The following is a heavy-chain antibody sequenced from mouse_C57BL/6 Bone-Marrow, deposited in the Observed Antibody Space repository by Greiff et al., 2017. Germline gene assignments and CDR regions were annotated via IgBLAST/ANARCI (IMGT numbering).Heavy chain of an antibody. J-gene: IGHJ1*03. CDR2: IDPENGDT. CDR1: GFNIKDDY. Sequence: VQLQQSGAELVRPGASVKLSCTASGFNIKDDYMHWVKQRPEQGLEGIGWIDPENGDTEYASKFQGKATITADTSSNTAYLQLSSLTSEDTAVYYCTTSGVYFDVWGTGTTVTVSS. CDR3: TTSGVYFDV. V-gene: IGHV14-4*01.